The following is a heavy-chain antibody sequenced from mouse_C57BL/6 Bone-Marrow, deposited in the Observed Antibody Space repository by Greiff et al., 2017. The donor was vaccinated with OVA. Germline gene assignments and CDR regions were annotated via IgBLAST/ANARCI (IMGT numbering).Heavy chain of an antibody. CDR2: ISDGGSYT. V-gene: IGHV5-4*01. Sequence: VQLQQSGGGLVKPGGSLKLSCAASGFTFSSYAMSWVRQTPEKRLEWVATISDGGSYTYYPDNVKGRFTISRDNAKNNLYLQMSHLKSEDTAMYYCARDGPLKYYGSTLYAMDYWGQGTSVTVSS. CDR1: GFTFSSYA. J-gene: IGHJ4*01. D-gene: IGHD1-1*01. CDR3: ARDGPLKYYGSTLYAMDY.